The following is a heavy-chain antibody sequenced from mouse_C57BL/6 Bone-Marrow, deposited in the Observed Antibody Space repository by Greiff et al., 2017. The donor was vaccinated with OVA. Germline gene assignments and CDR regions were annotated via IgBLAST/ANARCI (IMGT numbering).Heavy chain of an antibody. Sequence: VQLVESGGDLVKPGGSLKLSCAASGFTFSSYGMSWVRQTPDKRMEWVAPISSDSICTYYTDSVKGRFTISRDNANNTLYLQMSSLKSEYTAMYYCARHGRYMDYWGQGTSVTVSS. CDR1: GFTFSSYG. CDR3: ARHGRYMDY. CDR2: ISSDSICT. V-gene: IGHV5-6*01. D-gene: IGHD1-1*01. J-gene: IGHJ4*01.